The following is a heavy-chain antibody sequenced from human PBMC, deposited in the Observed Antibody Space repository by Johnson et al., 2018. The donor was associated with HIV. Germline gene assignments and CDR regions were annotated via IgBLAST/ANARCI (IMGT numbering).Heavy chain of an antibody. CDR1: GFTFSSYA. J-gene: IGHJ3*02. CDR2: IRYDGSNK. V-gene: IGHV3-30*02. CDR3: AKIIGYSSGLEI. Sequence: QMQLVESGGGVVQPGRSLRLSCAASGFTFSSYAMHWVRQAPGKGLEWVAVIRYDGSNKYYADSVKGRFTISRDNSKNTLYLQMNSLRAEDTAVYYCAKIIGYSSGLEIWGQGTMVTVSS. D-gene: IGHD6-19*01.